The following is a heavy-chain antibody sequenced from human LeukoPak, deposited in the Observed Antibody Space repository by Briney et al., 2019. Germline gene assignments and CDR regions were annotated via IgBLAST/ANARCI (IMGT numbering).Heavy chain of an antibody. V-gene: IGHV3-30*03. CDR1: GFTFSSYG. J-gene: IGHJ5*02. D-gene: IGHD3-22*01. CDR3: VPFHYYDSSGPPIWFDP. Sequence: PGVSLRLSCAASGFTFSSYGMHWVRQAPGKGLEWVAVISYDGSNKYYADSVKGRFTISRDNSKNTLYLQMNSLRAEDTAVYYCVPFHYYDSSGPPIWFDPWGQGTLVTVSS. CDR2: ISYDGSNK.